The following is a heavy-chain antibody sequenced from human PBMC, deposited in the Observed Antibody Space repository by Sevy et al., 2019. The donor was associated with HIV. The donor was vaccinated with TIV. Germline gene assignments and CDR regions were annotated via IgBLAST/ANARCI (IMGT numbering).Heavy chain of an antibody. CDR2: IKQDGSEK. J-gene: IGHJ2*01. CDR1: GFTFSSYW. Sequence: GGSLRLSCAASGFTFSSYWMSWVRQAPGKGLEWVANIKQDGSEKYYVDSVKGRFTISRDNAKNSLYLQMNSLRAENTAVYYCARGGSVTAIRNWYFDLWGRGTLVTVSS. D-gene: IGHD2-21*02. V-gene: IGHV3-7*04. CDR3: ARGGSVTAIRNWYFDL.